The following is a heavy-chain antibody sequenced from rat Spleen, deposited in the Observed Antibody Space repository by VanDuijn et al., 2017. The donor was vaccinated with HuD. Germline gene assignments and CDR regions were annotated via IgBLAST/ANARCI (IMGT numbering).Heavy chain of an antibody. V-gene: IGHV5-27*01. CDR3: TTDGQGARFAY. Sequence: EVQLVESGGILVQPGRSLKLSCAASGFTFSSYDMAWVRQAPTKGLEWVASISPRGVRTYYRDSVKGRFTVSRDNAESTLFMQMDSLRSEDTATYYCTTDGQGARFAYWGQGTLVTVSS. J-gene: IGHJ3*01. CDR2: ISPRGVRT. D-gene: IGHD5-1*01. CDR1: GFTFSSYD.